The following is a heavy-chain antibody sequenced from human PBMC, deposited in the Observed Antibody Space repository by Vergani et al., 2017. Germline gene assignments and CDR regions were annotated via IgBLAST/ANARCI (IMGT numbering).Heavy chain of an antibody. J-gene: IGHJ4*02. CDR2: IYYSGST. CDR1: GGSISSYY. V-gene: IGHV4-59*01. Sequence: QVQLQESGPGLVKPSETLSLTCTVSGGSISSYYWSWIRQPPGKGLEWIGYIYYSGSTNYNPSLKSRVNISVDTSKNQFSLKLSSVTAADTAVYYCAIDLMIGAVSVSDYWGQGTLVTVSS. D-gene: IGHD3-16*01. CDR3: AIDLMIGAVSVSDY.